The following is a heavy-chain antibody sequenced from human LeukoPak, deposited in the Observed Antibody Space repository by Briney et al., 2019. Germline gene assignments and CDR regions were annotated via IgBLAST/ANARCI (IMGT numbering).Heavy chain of an antibody. V-gene: IGHV5-51*01. Sequence: GESLQISCKGSGYSFTSYWIGWVRQMPGKGLEWMGIIYPGDSDTRYSPSFQGQVTISADKSISTAYLQWSSLKASDTAMYYCARTSPPIVGAIDYWGQGTLVTVSS. CDR3: ARTSPPIVGAIDY. CDR1: GYSFTSYW. J-gene: IGHJ4*02. CDR2: IYPGDSDT. D-gene: IGHD1-26*01.